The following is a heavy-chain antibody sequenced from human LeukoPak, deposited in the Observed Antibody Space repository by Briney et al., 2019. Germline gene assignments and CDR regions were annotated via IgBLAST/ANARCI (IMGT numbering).Heavy chain of an antibody. CDR1: GGTFSSYA. D-gene: IGHD3-22*01. CDR2: IIPIFGTA. J-gene: IGHJ4*02. V-gene: IGHV1-69*05. Sequence: SMKVSCKASGGTFSSYAISWVRQAPGQGLEWMGRIIPIFGTANYAQKFQGRVTITTDESTSTAYMELSSLRSEDTAVYYCARHLQTYYYDSSGYFDYWGQGTLVTVSS. CDR3: ARHLQTYYYDSSGYFDY.